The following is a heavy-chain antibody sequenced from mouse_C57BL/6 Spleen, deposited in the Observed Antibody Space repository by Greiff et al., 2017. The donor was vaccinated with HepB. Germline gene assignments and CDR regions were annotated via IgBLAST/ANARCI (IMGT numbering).Heavy chain of an antibody. CDR2: IHPNSGST. Sequence: QVQLQQPGAELVKPGASVKLSCKASGYTFTSYWMHWVKQRPGQGLEWIGMIHPNSGSTNYNEKFKSKATLTVDKSSSTAYMQLSSLTSEDSAVYYCAKWGTTVVDFEYWGEGATLSVSS. D-gene: IGHD1-1*01. CDR1: GYTFTSYW. CDR3: AKWGTTVVDFEY. V-gene: IGHV1-64*01. J-gene: IGHJ2*01.